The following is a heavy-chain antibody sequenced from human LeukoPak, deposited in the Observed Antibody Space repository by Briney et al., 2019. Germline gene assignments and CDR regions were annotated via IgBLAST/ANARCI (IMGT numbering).Heavy chain of an antibody. Sequence: PGGSLRLSCAASGFTFRSFWMSWVRQAPGKGLEWVANIKQDGSEKYYVDSVKGRFTISRDNAKNSLYLQMNSLRAEDTAVFYCARDGYSGYDYFPFDYWGQGTLVTVSS. CDR1: GFTFRSFW. D-gene: IGHD5-12*01. V-gene: IGHV3-7*01. CDR3: ARDGYSGYDYFPFDY. CDR2: IKQDGSEK. J-gene: IGHJ4*02.